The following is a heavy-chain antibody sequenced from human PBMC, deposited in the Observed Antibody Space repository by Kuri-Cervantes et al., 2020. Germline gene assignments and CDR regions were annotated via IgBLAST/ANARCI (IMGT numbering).Heavy chain of an antibody. Sequence: GESLKISCAVSGIAVSRLHITWVRQAPGKGLEWVSSLYSGGSTFYADSVKGRFTISRHNSETVYLQMNNLRTEDTAIYYCARDRFDFFGGYPHPYYMDVWGKGTTVTVSS. CDR3: ARDRFDFFGGYPHPYYMDV. J-gene: IGHJ6*03. V-gene: IGHV3-53*04. CDR1: GIAVSRLH. D-gene: IGHD3-3*01. CDR2: LYSGGST.